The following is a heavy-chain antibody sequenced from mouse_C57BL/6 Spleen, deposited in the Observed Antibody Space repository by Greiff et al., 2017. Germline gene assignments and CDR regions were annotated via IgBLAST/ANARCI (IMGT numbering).Heavy chain of an antibody. CDR2: IYPGSGNT. CDR3: ARWKGNYLYYFDY. D-gene: IGHD2-1*01. CDR1: GYSFTSYY. Sequence: VKLMESGPELVKPGASVKISCKASGYSFTSYYIHWVKQRPGQELEWIGWIYPGSGNTKYNEKFKGKATLTADTSSSTAYMQLSRLPSEDSAVYYCARWKGNYLYYFDYWGQGTTLTVSS. V-gene: IGHV1-66*01. J-gene: IGHJ2*01.